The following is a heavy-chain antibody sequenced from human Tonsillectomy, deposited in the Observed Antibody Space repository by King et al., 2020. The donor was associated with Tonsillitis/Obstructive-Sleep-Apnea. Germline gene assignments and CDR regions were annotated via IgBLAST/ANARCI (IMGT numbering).Heavy chain of an antibody. J-gene: IGHJ4*02. D-gene: IGHD2-15*01. CDR1: GGSFSGYY. CDR3: ARGWGDIVGWLDY. Sequence: VQLQQWGAGLLKPSETLSLTCAVYGGSFSGYYWSWIRQPPGKGLEWIGEINHSGSTNYNPSLKSRVTISVDTSKNQFSLKLSSVTAADTAVYYCARGWGDIVGWLDYWGQGTLVTVSS. CDR2: INHSGST. V-gene: IGHV4-34*01.